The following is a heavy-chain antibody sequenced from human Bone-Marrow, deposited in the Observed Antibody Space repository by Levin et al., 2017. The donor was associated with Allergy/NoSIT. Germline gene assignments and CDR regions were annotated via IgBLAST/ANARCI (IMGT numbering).Heavy chain of an antibody. CDR2: IYHSGST. Sequence: SETLSLTCAVSGGSISSSNWWSWVRQPPGKGLEWIGEIYHSGSTNYNPSLKSRVTISVDKSKNQFSLKLSSVTAADTAVYYCACRRVRYFDWPFFDYWGQGTLVTVSS. CDR3: ACRRVRYFDWPFFDY. V-gene: IGHV4-4*02. D-gene: IGHD3-9*01. CDR1: GGSISSSNW. J-gene: IGHJ4*02.